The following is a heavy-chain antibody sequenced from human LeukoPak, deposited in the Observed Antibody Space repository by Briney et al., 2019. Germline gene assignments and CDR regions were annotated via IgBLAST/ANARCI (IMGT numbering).Heavy chain of an antibody. D-gene: IGHD3-3*01. V-gene: IGHV4-39*01. CDR1: GASISSSSYY. Sequence: SETLSLTCTVSGASISSSSYYWGWIRQPPGKGLEWIGSIYYSGSTYYNPSLKSRVTISVSQSTNQFSLQLISGTAADTAVYYCARQDYDFWSSYPFIANCGHRDLVTVSS. CDR3: ARQDYDFWSSYPFIAN. J-gene: IGHJ4*01. CDR2: IYYSGST.